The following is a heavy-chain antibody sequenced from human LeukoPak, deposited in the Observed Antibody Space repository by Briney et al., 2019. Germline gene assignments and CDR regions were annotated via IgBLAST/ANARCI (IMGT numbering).Heavy chain of an antibody. CDR1: GYSINNYW. Sequence: GESLKISCKGSGYSINNYWIGWVRQMPGKGLEWMGIIYPADSDIRYSPSFQGQVTISADKSISTAYLQWSSLKASDTAMYYCARQEYCSGGSCYTWFDPWGQGTLVTVST. D-gene: IGHD2-15*01. V-gene: IGHV5-51*01. CDR2: IYPADSDI. J-gene: IGHJ5*02. CDR3: ARQEYCSGGSCYTWFDP.